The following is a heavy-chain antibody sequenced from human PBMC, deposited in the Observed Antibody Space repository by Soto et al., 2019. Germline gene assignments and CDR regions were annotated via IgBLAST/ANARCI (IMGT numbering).Heavy chain of an antibody. CDR3: ARGVSNSGAYYTGPSAYDL. D-gene: IGHD3-10*01. J-gene: IGHJ3*01. CDR1: GGTFNGYG. V-gene: IGHV1-69*06. CDR2: TVPVFDTS. Sequence: QVQLVQSGAVVKKPGSSVEVSCKASGGTFNGYGISWVRQAPGQGLEWMGGTVPVFDTSKYALRFQGRVTITADKSTSTAYMELSSVRSEDTAIYFCARGVSNSGAYYTGPSAYDLLGQGTLVIVSS.